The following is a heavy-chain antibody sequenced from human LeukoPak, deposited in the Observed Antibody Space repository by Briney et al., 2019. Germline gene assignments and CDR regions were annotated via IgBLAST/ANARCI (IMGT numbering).Heavy chain of an antibody. CDR3: ARDMTTVTN. Sequence: GGSLRLSCAASGFTFSDYYMNWVRQAPGKGLEWVSSISSSSSYIYYADSVKGRLTISRDNAKNSLYLQMNSLRAEDTAVYYCARDMTTVTNWGQGTLVTVSS. CDR2: ISSSSSYI. V-gene: IGHV3-21*01. J-gene: IGHJ4*02. D-gene: IGHD4-17*01. CDR1: GFTFSDYY.